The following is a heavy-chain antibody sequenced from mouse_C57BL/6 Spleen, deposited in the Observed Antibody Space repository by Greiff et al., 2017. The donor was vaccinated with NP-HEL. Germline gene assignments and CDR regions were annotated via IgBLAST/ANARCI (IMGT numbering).Heavy chain of an antibody. D-gene: IGHD3-1*01. CDR3: ARSGGTRGFDY. CDR1: GYAFSSSW. J-gene: IGHJ2*01. CDR2: IYPGDGDT. V-gene: IGHV1-82*01. Sequence: QVQLQQSGPELVKPGASVKISCKASGYAFSSSWMNWVKQRPGKGLEWIGRIYPGDGDTNYNGKFKGKATLTADKSSSTAYMQLSSLTSEDSAVYFCARSGGTRGFDYWGQGTTLTVSS.